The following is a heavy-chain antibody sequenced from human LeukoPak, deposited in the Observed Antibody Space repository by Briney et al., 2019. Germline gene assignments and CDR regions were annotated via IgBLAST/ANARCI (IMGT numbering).Heavy chain of an antibody. D-gene: IGHD3-10*01. V-gene: IGHV3-30*01. Sequence: PGSSLRLSCAASEFTFSRNVMHWVRQAPGKGLEWVATISYDGNNKFHSDSVKGRFTISRDNSRNTLYLQMNSLRGEDAAVYSCARGGIPTGPYYYFYYMDVWGKGTAVTVSS. CDR2: ISYDGNNK. J-gene: IGHJ6*03. CDR3: ARGGIPTGPYYYFYYMDV. CDR1: EFTFSRNV.